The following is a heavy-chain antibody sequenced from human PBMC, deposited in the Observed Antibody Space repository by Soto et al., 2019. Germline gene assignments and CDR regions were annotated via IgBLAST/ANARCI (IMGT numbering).Heavy chain of an antibody. CDR3: ARGRATAVTNWFDP. V-gene: IGHV1-69*13. J-gene: IGHJ5*02. CDR2: IIPIFGTA. Sequence: ASVKVSCKASGGTFSSYAISWVRQAPGQGLEWMGGIIPIFGTANYAQKFQGRVTITADESTSTAYMELSSLRSEDTAVYYCARGRATAVTNWFDPWGQGTLVTVSS. D-gene: IGHD1-26*01. CDR1: GGTFSSYA.